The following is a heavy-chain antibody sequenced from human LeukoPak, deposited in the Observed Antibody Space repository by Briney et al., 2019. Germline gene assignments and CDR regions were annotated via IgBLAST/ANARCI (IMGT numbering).Heavy chain of an antibody. J-gene: IGHJ6*02. CDR1: GFTFSSYG. CDR3: ARVGSSSDYYYGMDV. CDR2: IWYDGSNK. Sequence: GGSLRLSCAASGFTFSSYGMHWVRQAPGKGLEWVAVIWYDGSNKYYADSVKGRFTTSRDNSKNTLYLQMNSLRAEDTAVYYCARVGSSSDYYYGMDVWGQGTTVTVSS. D-gene: IGHD6-6*01. V-gene: IGHV3-33*01.